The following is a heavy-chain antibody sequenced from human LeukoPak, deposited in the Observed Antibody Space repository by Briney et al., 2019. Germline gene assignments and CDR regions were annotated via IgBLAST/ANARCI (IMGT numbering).Heavy chain of an antibody. CDR2: ISGSGGST. V-gene: IGHV3-23*01. D-gene: IGHD2-2*01. CDR1: GFTFSSYA. J-gene: IGHJ3*02. Sequence: GGSLRLSCAASGFTFSSYAMSWVRQAPGKGLEWVSAISGSGGSTYYADSVKGRLTISRDNSKNTLYLQMNSLRAEDTAVYYCAKDDRYCSSTSCSLGAFDIWGQGTMVTVSS. CDR3: AKDDRYCSSTSCSLGAFDI.